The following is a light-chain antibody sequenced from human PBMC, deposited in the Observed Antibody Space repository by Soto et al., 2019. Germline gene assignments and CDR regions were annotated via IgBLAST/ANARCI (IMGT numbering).Light chain of an antibody. CDR1: QSISSL. CDR3: QQYNLWPRT. Sequence: EIVLTQSPATLSVSPGERATLSCRASQSISSLLAWYQQKPGQAPRLLIYGASARATGIPARFSGSGSGTEFTLTLSRLQSEDFAVYYCQQYNLWPRTFGQGTKVDIK. CDR2: GAS. V-gene: IGKV3-15*01. J-gene: IGKJ1*01.